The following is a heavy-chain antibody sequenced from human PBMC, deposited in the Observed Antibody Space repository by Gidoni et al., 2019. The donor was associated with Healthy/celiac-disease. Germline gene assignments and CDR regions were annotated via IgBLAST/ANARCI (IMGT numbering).Heavy chain of an antibody. CDR2: VYPGDSDT. V-gene: IGHV5-51*01. Sequence: EVQLVQAGAEVKTPGASLEFSCKCSGYSFTSYWTGWVRQMPGKDLEWMGIVYPGDSDTRYSPSFQGQVTISADKSISTAYLQWSSLKASDTAMYYCAISLERFYYFDYWGQGTLVTVSS. J-gene: IGHJ4*02. CDR1: GYSFTSYW. CDR3: AISLERFYYFDY.